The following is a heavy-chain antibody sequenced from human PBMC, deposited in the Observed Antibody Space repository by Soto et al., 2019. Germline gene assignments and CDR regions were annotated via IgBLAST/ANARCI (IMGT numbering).Heavy chain of an antibody. Sequence: SETLSLTCTVSGGSIISGDYYWSWIRQPPGKGLEWIGYIYYSGDTSYNPSLKSRVTISIDTSKNQFSLKLSSVTAADTAFYYCASEGALLCVGNSDYYSAMGVWGQGTTGTVSS. V-gene: IGHV4-30-4*08. CDR3: ASEGALLCVGNSDYYSAMGV. CDR2: IYYSGDT. D-gene: IGHD1-26*01. J-gene: IGHJ6*02. CDR1: GGSIISGDYY.